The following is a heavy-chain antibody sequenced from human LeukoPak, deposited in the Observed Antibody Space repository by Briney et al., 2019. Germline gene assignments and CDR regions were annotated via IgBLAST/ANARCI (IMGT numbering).Heavy chain of an antibody. V-gene: IGHV4-39*01. CDR1: GGPISSSRYY. J-gene: IGHJ4*02. Sequence: SVTLSLTCTVSGGPISSSRYYWGWIRQPPGKGLGWIGTIYYSGSTYYNPSLKSRVTISVDTSKNQFSLKLSSVTAADTAVCYCARLSPYLGSGSSAFPDDFWGQGTLVTVSS. D-gene: IGHD3-10*01. CDR3: ARLSPYLGSGSSAFPDDF. CDR2: IYYSGST.